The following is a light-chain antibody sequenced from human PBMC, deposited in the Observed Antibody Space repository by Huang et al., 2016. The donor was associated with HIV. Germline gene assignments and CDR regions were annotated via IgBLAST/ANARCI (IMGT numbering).Light chain of an antibody. J-gene: IGKJ4*01. CDR2: DVS. CDR3: QQRSKWPLT. CDR1: QSIGPY. Sequence: EIVLTQSPVTLSCSPGDRATRPCRASQSIGPYLAWYQQKSGQAPRLRIYDVSNRAAGVPARFSASGSETDCTLTIASLDPDDFAIYHCQQRSKWPLTFGGGTKVEMK. V-gene: IGKV3-11*01.